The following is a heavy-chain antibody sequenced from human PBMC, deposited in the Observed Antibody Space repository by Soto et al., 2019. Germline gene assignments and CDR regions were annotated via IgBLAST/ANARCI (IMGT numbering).Heavy chain of an antibody. CDR3: ARDGIVVVPAAISPWFDP. D-gene: IGHD2-2*01. CDR2: IWYDGSNK. J-gene: IGHJ5*02. CDR1: GFTFSSYG. V-gene: IGHV3-33*01. Sequence: LSLTCAASGFTFSSYGMHWVRQAPGKGLEWVAVIWYDGSNKYYADSVKGRFTISRDNSKNTLYLQMNSLRAEDTAVYYCARDGIVVVPAAISPWFDPWGQGTLVTVSS.